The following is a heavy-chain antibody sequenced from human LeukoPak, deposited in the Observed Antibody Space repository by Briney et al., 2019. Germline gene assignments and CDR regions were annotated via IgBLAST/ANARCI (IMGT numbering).Heavy chain of an antibody. Sequence: PGGSLRLSCAASGFTFSSFAMSWVRQVPGKGLEWVSAISGSRVNTYYADSVKGRFTISRDNSKNTLFLQMNSLRAEDTTVYYCAKGGAVTGTGTFDYWGRGTLVTVSS. J-gene: IGHJ4*02. CDR3: AKGGAVTGTGTFDY. V-gene: IGHV3-23*01. CDR2: ISGSRVNT. CDR1: GFTFSSFA. D-gene: IGHD1-14*01.